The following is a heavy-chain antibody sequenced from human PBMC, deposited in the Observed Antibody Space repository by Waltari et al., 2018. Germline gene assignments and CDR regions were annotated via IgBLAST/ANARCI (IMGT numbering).Heavy chain of an antibody. CDR3: ARGGGYETFDY. J-gene: IGHJ4*02. V-gene: IGHV4-38-2*01. CDR1: GYSISRGYY. D-gene: IGHD5-12*01. CDR2: IYHSGST. Sequence: QVQLQESGPGLVKPSETLSLTCAVSGYSISRGYYWGWIRQPPGKGLEWIGSIYHSGSTYYNPSLKSRVTISVDTSKNQFSLKLSSVTAADTAVYYCARGGGYETFDYWGQGTLVTVSS.